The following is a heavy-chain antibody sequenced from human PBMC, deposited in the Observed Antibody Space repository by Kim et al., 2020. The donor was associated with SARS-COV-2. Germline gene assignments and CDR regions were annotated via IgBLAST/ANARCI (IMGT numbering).Heavy chain of an antibody. V-gene: IGHV4-39*01. CDR1: GGSISSSSYY. CDR2: IYYSGST. Sequence: SETLSLTCTVSGGSISSSSYYWSWIRQPPGKGLEWIGSIYYSGSTYYNPSLKSRVTISVDTSKNQFSLKLSSVTAADTAVYYCARGEEIYDCWSGYYSGMDGWGQGTTVTVSS. CDR3: ARGEEIYDCWSGYYSGMDG. D-gene: IGHD3-3*01. J-gene: IGHJ6*02.